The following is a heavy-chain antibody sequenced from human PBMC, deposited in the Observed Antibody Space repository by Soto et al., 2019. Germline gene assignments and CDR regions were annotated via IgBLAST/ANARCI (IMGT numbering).Heavy chain of an antibody. Sequence: HGCSLRLCCASSGITFSDYFMSWVRRAPGKGLEWVSYISDSSRSIYYADSVKGRFTISRDNAKNSLYLQMNSLRVEDTAVYYCARILYCSSTSCFGGGFDSWGQGTLVTVSS. V-gene: IGHV3-11*01. J-gene: IGHJ4*02. CDR3: ARILYCSSTSCFGGGFDS. D-gene: IGHD2-2*01. CDR2: ISDSSRSI. CDR1: GITFSDYF.